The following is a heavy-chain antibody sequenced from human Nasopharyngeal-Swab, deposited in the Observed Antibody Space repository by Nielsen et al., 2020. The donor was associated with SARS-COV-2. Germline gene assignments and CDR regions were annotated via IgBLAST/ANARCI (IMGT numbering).Heavy chain of an antibody. CDR1: GGSFSSYY. CDR2: INHGGGT. CDR3: ARGRQQWLIYDY. D-gene: IGHD6-19*01. Sequence: SETLSLTCAVYGGSFSSYYWTWIRQPPGKGLEWIGEINHGGGTNYNPSLKSRVTISVDTSKYQFSLNLSSVTAADTAVYYCARGRQQWLIYDYWGQGTLVTVSS. J-gene: IGHJ4*02. V-gene: IGHV4-34*01.